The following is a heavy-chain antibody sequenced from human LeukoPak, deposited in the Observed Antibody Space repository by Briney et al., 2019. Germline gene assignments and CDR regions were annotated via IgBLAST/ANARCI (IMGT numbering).Heavy chain of an antibody. CDR3: ARSVTMIVDWFDP. CDR1: GITLISYN. CDR2: ISSDSNYI. D-gene: IGHD3-22*01. Sequence: GGSLRLSCAAFGITLISYNMNWVRQAPGKGLEWVSSISSDSNYIYYADSVKGRFTISRDNAKNSLYLQMNSLRAEDTAVYYCARSVTMIVDWFDPWGQGTLVTVSS. J-gene: IGHJ5*02. V-gene: IGHV3-21*01.